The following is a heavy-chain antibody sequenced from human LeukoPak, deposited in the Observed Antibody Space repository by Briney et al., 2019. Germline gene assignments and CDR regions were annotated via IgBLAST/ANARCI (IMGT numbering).Heavy chain of an antibody. J-gene: IGHJ4*02. D-gene: IGHD1-26*01. CDR1: GFTFSSYA. Sequence: GGSLRLSCAASGFTFSSYAMSWVRQAPGKGLEWVSTISASGGSTYYADSVKGRFTISRDNSKNTLYLQMNSLRAEDTAVYYCAKGVGATPFDYWGQGTLVTVSS. CDR2: ISASGGST. V-gene: IGHV3-23*01. CDR3: AKGVGATPFDY.